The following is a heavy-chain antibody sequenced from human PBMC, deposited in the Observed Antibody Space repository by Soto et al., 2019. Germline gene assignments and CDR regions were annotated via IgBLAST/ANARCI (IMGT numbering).Heavy chain of an antibody. CDR2: ISGSGGVS. CDR1: GFPFDSFA. CDR3: ATRFSSGWSRYNYFGP. J-gene: IGHJ5*02. Sequence: EVHLLESGGDFVQRGGSLRLSCAASGFPFDSFAMNWLRQAPGRGLEWVSMISGSGGVSYYSDSVRGRFTVSRDNSKSTLYLQMTGLRDDDTAVYYCATRFSSGWSRYNYFGPWGQGTLVTVSS. D-gene: IGHD6-19*01. V-gene: IGHV3-23*01.